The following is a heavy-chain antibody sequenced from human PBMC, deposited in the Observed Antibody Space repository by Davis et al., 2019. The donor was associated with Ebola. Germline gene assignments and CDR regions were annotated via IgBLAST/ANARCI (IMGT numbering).Heavy chain of an antibody. Sequence: ASVKVSCKASGFTFTSYAMHWVRQAPGQRLEWMGWINAGNGNTKYSQKFQGRVTITRDTSASTAYMELSSLRSEDTAVYYCARVDRLLTGALSPLTDQYYYYGMDVWGQGTTVTVSS. J-gene: IGHJ6*02. CDR2: INAGNGNT. V-gene: IGHV1-3*01. CDR3: ARVDRLLTGALSPLTDQYYYYGMDV. D-gene: IGHD2-21*01. CDR1: GFTFTSYA.